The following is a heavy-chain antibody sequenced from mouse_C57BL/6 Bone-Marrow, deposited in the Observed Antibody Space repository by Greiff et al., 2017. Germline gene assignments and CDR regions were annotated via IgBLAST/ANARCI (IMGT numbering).Heavy chain of an antibody. J-gene: IGHJ2*01. CDR3: ARGRRFFDY. V-gene: IGHV1-19*01. Sequence: VQLKESGPVLVKPGASVKMSCKASGYTFTDYYMNWVKQSHGKSLEWIGFINPYNGGTSYNQKFKGKATLTVDKSSSTAYMELNSLTSEDSAVYYCARGRRFFDYWGQGTTLTVSS. CDR1: GYTFTDYY. CDR2: INPYNGGT.